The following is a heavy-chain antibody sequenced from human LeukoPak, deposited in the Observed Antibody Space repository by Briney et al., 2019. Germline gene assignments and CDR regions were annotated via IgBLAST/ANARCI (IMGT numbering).Heavy chain of an antibody. V-gene: IGHV4-34*01. CDR1: GASFSDYY. Sequence: SETLSLTCAVYGASFSDYYWSWIRQPPGKGLEWIGEINHNGSTYYNPSLKSRVTISVDTSKNQFSLKLSSVTAADTAVYYCARTWLVPSAFDIWGQGTMVTVSS. CDR3: ARTWLVPSAFDI. CDR2: INHNGST. D-gene: IGHD6-19*01. J-gene: IGHJ3*02.